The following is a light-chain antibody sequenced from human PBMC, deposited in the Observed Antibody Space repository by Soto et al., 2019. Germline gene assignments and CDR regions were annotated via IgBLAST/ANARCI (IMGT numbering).Light chain of an antibody. Sequence: QSVLTQPPSLSGAPGQRVTISCTGSSSNIGAGYDVHWYQQLPGTAPKLLIYGNSNRPSGVPNRFSGSKSGTSASLAITGLQAVDEADYYCKSYDSSLSGYVFGSGTKVTV. CDR3: KSYDSSLSGYV. J-gene: IGLJ1*01. CDR1: SSNIGAGYD. CDR2: GNS. V-gene: IGLV1-40*01.